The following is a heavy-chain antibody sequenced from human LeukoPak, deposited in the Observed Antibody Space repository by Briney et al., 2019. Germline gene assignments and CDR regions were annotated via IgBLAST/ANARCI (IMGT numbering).Heavy chain of an antibody. D-gene: IGHD4-17*01. CDR2: IYPGDSDT. CDR1: GYSFTSLW. Sequence: GESLKSSCKGSGYSFTSLWIGWVRQMPGKGLEWMGMIYPGDSDTRYSPSFEGQVTISADKSISTAYLEWSNLKASDTAIYYCARRYGRPFDYWGQGTLVSVSS. CDR3: ARRYGRPFDY. V-gene: IGHV5-51*01. J-gene: IGHJ4*02.